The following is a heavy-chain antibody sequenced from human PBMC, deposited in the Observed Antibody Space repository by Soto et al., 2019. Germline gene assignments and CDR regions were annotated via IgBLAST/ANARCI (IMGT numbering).Heavy chain of an antibody. CDR1: GFTFSSYA. V-gene: IGHV3-64D*06. D-gene: IGHD3-22*01. J-gene: IGHJ3*02. CDR2: ISSNGGST. Sequence: SLRLSCSSSGFTFSSYAMHWVRQAPGKGLEYVSAISSNGGSTYYADSVKGRFTISRDNSKNTLYLQMSSLRAEDTAVYYCVKVGPTHYYDSSGYYAFDIWGQGTMVTVSS. CDR3: VKVGPTHYYDSSGYYAFDI.